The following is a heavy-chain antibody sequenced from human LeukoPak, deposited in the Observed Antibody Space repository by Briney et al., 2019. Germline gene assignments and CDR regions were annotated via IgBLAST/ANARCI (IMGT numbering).Heavy chain of an antibody. CDR3: ARDSLGCSSTSCYAQYYFDY. CDR2: IIPIFGTA. CDR1: GGTFSSYA. D-gene: IGHD2-2*01. V-gene: IGHV1-69*01. J-gene: IGHJ4*02. Sequence: ASVTVSCTASGGTFSSYAISWVRQAPGQGLEWMGGIIPIFGTANYAQKFQGRVTITADESTSTAYMELSSLRSEDTAVYYCARDSLGCSSTSCYAQYYFDYWGQGTLVTVSS.